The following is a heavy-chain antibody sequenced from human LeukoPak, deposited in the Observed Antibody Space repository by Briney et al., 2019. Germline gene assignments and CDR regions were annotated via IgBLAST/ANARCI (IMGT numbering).Heavy chain of an antibody. CDR2: TSGSGGST. D-gene: IGHD3-3*01. CDR1: GFTFSSYA. CDR3: AKSFGRFLEWLLFDY. J-gene: IGHJ4*02. V-gene: IGHV3-23*01. Sequence: GGSLRLSCAASGFTFSSYAMSWVRQAPGKGLEWVSATSGSGGSTYYADSVKGRFTISRDNSKNTLYLQMNSLRAEDTAVYYCAKSFGRFLEWLLFDYWGQGTLVTVSS.